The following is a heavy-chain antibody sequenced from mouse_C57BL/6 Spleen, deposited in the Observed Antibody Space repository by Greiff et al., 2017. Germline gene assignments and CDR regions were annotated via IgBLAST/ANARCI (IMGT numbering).Heavy chain of an antibody. J-gene: IGHJ2*01. CDR2: IDPSDSYT. CDR3: ARRGFTTVVGGYFDY. V-gene: IGHV1-69*01. Sequence: VQLQQPGAELVMPGASVKLSCQASGYTFTSYWMHWVKQRPGQGLEWIGEIDPSDSYTNYNQKFKGKSTLTVDKSSSTAYMQLSSLTSEDSAVYYCARRGFTTVVGGYFDYWGQGTTLTVSS. D-gene: IGHD1-1*01. CDR1: GYTFTSYW.